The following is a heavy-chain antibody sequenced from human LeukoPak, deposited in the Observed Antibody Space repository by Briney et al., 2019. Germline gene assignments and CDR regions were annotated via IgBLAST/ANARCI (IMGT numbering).Heavy chain of an antibody. D-gene: IGHD3-10*01. Sequence: GGSLRISCAASGFTFSSYWMSRLRQAPGKGLEWVANIKEDGSEKYYVDSVKGRFTISRDNAKNSMYLQMNTLRAEDTAVYYCVRDYGNYWGQGTLVTVSS. J-gene: IGHJ4*02. V-gene: IGHV3-7*01. CDR1: GFTFSSYW. CDR3: VRDYGNY. CDR2: IKEDGSEK.